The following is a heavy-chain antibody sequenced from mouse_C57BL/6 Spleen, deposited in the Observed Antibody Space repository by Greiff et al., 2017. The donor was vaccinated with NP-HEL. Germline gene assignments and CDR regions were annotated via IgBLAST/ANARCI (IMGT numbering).Heavy chain of an antibody. CDR1: GYSITSGYY. V-gene: IGHV3-6*01. J-gene: IGHJ3*01. CDR2: ISYDGSN. Sequence: DVKLQESGPGLVKPSQSLSLTCSVTGYSITSGYYWNWIRQFPGNKLEWMGYISYDGSNNYNPSLKNRISITRDTSKNQFFLELNSVTTEDTATYYCARDDPFAYWGQGTLVTVSA. CDR3: ARDDPFAY.